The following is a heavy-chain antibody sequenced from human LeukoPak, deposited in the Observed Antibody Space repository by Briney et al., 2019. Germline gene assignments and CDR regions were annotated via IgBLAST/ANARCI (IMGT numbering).Heavy chain of an antibody. J-gene: IGHJ4*02. CDR2: IYYSGNT. Sequence: PSETLSLTCTVSGGSISSYYSGWIRKPPGKGLEWIGSIYYSGNTNYNPSLKSRVTISVDTSKNQFSLKLSAVTAADTAVYYCARGWFWEFDYWGQGTLVTVSS. V-gene: IGHV4-59*01. D-gene: IGHD3-10*01. CDR3: ARGWFWEFDY. CDR1: GGSISSYY.